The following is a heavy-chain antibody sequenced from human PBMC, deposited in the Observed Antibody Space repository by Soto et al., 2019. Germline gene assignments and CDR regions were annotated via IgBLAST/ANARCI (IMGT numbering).Heavy chain of an antibody. CDR2: ISGSGVRT. CDR1: GFRFSTYA. V-gene: IGHV3-23*01. CDR3: ARGLGLPFAY. J-gene: IGHJ4*02. Sequence: EVQLLESGGSLVQPGGSLRLSCAASGFRFSTYAMNWVRKAPGKGLEWVSGISGSGVRTDYADSVKGRFTISRDNSKDTLYLQINSLRAEDTAVYYCARGLGLPFAYWGQGALVTVSS.